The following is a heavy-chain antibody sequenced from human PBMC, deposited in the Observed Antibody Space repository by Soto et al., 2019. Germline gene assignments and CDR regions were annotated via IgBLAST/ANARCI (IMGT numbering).Heavy chain of an antibody. CDR1: GDTFSTYT. CDR2: IIPRSGTS. Sequence: SVKVSCKASGDTFSTYTITWLRQAPGQGLEWMGGIIPRSGTSNYAQKFQGRVTITADESTSTAYMELSSLRSEDTAVYYCANRGYSYGFVIYWGQGTLVTVSS. J-gene: IGHJ4*02. CDR3: ANRGYSYGFVIY. V-gene: IGHV1-69*13. D-gene: IGHD5-18*01.